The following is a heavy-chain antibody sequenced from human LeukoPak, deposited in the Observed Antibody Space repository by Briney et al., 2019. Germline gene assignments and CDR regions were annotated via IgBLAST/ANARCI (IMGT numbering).Heavy chain of an antibody. Sequence: ASVKVSCKAAGYTFVSHGISWVRQAPGQGLEWMGWISAYNGNTNYAQKLQGRVTMTTDTSTSTAYMELRSLRSDDTAVYYCARDSIVGALKGTFDYWGQGTLVTVSS. D-gene: IGHD1-26*01. CDR2: ISAYNGNT. J-gene: IGHJ4*02. V-gene: IGHV1-18*01. CDR1: GYTFVSHG. CDR3: ARDSIVGALKGTFDY.